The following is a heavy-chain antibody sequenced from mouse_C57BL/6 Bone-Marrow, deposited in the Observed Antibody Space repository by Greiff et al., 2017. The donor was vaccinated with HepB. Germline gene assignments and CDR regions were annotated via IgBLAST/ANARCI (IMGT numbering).Heavy chain of an antibody. CDR3: ASSDYDVDYAMDY. D-gene: IGHD2-4*01. Sequence: VQLQQPGAELVRPGSSVKLSCKASGYTFTSYWMHWVKQRPIQGLEWIGNIDPSDSATHYNQKFKDKATLTVDKSSSTAYSQLSSLTSEDSAVYYCASSDYDVDYAMDYWGQGTSVTGSS. CDR1: GYTFTSYW. CDR2: IDPSDSAT. J-gene: IGHJ4*01. V-gene: IGHV1-52*01.